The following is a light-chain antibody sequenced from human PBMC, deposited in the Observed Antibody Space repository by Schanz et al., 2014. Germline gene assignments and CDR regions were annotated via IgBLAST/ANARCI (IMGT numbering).Light chain of an antibody. J-gene: IGKJ2*01. Sequence: EIVLTQSPGALSLSPGERATLSCRASEPVGSDYVAWYQQKPGQAPRLLIYGASSRATGIPARFSGSGSGTDFTLTISSLEPEDFAVYYCQQLRTFGQGTKLEIK. CDR3: QQLRT. V-gene: IGKV3-20*01. CDR1: EPVGSDY. CDR2: GAS.